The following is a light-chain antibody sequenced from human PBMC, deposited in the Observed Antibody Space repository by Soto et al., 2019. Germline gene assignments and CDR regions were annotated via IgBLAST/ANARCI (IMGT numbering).Light chain of an antibody. CDR3: SSYAGSNNWV. V-gene: IGLV2-14*01. J-gene: IGLJ3*02. CDR1: SSDVGGYDF. Sequence: QSVLTQPASVSGSPGQSITISCTGTSSDVGGYDFVSWYQQHPGKAPKLMIYEVTYRPSGVSIRFSGSKSGNTASLTISGLQAEDEADYYCSSYAGSNNWVFGGGTKLTVL. CDR2: EVT.